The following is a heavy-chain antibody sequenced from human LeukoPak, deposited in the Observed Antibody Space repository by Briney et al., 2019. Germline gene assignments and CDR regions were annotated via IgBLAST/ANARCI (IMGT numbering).Heavy chain of an antibody. D-gene: IGHD6-19*01. J-gene: IGHJ4*02. V-gene: IGHV5-10-1*01. CDR1: GYSFTSYW. Sequence: GESLQITCKGSGYSFTSYWISWVRQMPGKGLEWMGRIDPSDSYTNYSPSFQGHVTISADKSISTAYLQWSSLKASDTAMYYCASGYSSGWEYFDYWGQGTLVTVSS. CDR2: IDPSDSYT. CDR3: ASGYSSGWEYFDY.